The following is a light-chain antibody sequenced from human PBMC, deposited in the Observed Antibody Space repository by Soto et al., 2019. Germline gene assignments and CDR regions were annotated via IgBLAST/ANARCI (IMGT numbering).Light chain of an antibody. Sequence: LTQPQGPLSLSPLHRSTLSSRAIQSVSSSYLAWYQQKPGQAPRLLIYGASSRATGIPDRFSGSGSGTDFTLTISRLEPEDFAVYYCQQYGSSPPVTFGQGTRLEIK. CDR2: GAS. CDR1: QSVSSSY. CDR3: QQYGSSPPVT. V-gene: IGKV3-20*01. J-gene: IGKJ5*01.